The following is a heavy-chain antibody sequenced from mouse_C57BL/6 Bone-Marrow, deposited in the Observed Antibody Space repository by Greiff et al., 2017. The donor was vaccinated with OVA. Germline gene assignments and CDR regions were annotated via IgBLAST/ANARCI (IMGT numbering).Heavy chain of an antibody. D-gene: IGHD4-1*01. V-gene: IGHV3-6*01. Sequence: EVKLMESGPGLVKPSQSLSLTCSVTGYSITSGYYWNWIRQFPGNKLEWMGYISYDGSNNYNPSLKNRISITRDTSKNQFFLKLNSVTTEDTATYYCARGVPNWDFDYWGQGTTLTVSS. J-gene: IGHJ2*01. CDR2: ISYDGSN. CDR3: ARGVPNWDFDY. CDR1: GYSITSGYY.